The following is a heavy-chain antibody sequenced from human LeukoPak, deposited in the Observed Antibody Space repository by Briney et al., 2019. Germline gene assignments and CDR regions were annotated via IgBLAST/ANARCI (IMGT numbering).Heavy chain of an antibody. J-gene: IGHJ6*02. CDR2: IYYSGST. V-gene: IGHV4-30-4*01. CDR3: ARDLYSSGTYYYYGMDV. Sequence: SETLSLTCTVSGGSISSGDYYWSWIRQPPGKGLEWIGYIYYSGSTYYNPSLKSRVTISVDTSKNQFSLKLSSVTAAGTAVYYCARDLYSSGTYYYYGMDVWGQGTTVTVSS. CDR1: GGSISSGDYY. D-gene: IGHD3-22*01.